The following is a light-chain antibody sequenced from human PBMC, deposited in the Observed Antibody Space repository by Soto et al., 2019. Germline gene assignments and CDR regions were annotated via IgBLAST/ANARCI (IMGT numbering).Light chain of an antibody. J-gene: IGLJ2*01. CDR1: NSDIGASNS. CDR3: GSKAGSNKHVV. V-gene: IGLV2-8*01. Sequence: QSALTQPPSASGSPGQSVTISCAGSNSDIGASNSVSWYQQHPGKAPKLLISEVTKRPSGVPDRFSGSKSGNTASLTVSGLQAEAEADYYCGSKAGSNKHVVFGGGTKVTVL. CDR2: EVT.